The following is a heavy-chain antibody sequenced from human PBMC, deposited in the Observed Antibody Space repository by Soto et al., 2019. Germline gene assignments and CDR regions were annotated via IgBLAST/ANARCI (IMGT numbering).Heavy chain of an antibody. D-gene: IGHD3-9*01. CDR1: GSIFSDYY. J-gene: IGHJ6*02. CDR2: ISHDGSKK. CDR3: ARSSYDDVLTGWSMDV. Sequence: QVQLVESGGGVVQPGRSLRLSCAASGSIFSDYYMHWVRQAPGKGLEWVAVISHDGSKKYYADSVKGRFAISRDNSKNTLYLQMNSLRPDDTAVNYCARSSYDDVLTGWSMDVWGQGTMVTVSS. V-gene: IGHV3-30*09.